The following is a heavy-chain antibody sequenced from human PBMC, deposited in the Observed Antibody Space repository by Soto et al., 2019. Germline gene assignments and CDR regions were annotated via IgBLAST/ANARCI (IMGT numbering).Heavy chain of an antibody. Sequence: SETLSLTCTVSGGSISSSSYYWGWIRQPPGKGLVWIGSIFYSGSTYYNPSLKSRVTISVDTSKNQFSLKLSSVTAADTAVYYCARSLPYCSGGSCYLWRDFDYWGQGTLVTVS. CDR3: ARSLPYCSGGSCYLWRDFDY. V-gene: IGHV4-39*01. CDR1: GGSISSSSYY. J-gene: IGHJ4*02. CDR2: IFYSGST. D-gene: IGHD2-15*01.